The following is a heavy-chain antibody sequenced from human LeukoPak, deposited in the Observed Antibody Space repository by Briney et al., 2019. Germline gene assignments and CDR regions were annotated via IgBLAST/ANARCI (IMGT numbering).Heavy chain of an antibody. D-gene: IGHD3-16*01. J-gene: IGHJ1*01. V-gene: IGHV3-48*03. Sequence: GGSLRLSCAASGFTFSSYEMNWVRQAPGKGLEWVSYISSSGSTIYYADSVKGRFTISRDNSKNTVSLQMNSLRGDDTAVYYCAKDDAWGRYKDWGQGTLVTVSS. CDR2: ISSSGSTI. CDR1: GFTFSSYE. CDR3: AKDDAWGRYKD.